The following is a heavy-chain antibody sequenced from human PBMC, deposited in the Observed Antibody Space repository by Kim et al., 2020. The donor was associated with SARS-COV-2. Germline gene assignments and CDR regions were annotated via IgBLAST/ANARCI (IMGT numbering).Heavy chain of an antibody. Sequence: SETLSLTCTVSGGSISSYYWSWIRQPPGKGLEWIGYIYYSGSTNYNPSLKSRVTISVDTSKNQFSLKLGSVTAADTAVYYCARGASAWFTNYFDYWGQGT. CDR1: GGSISSYY. CDR2: IYYSGST. J-gene: IGHJ4*02. D-gene: IGHD3-22*01. V-gene: IGHV4-59*01. CDR3: ARGASAWFTNYFDY.